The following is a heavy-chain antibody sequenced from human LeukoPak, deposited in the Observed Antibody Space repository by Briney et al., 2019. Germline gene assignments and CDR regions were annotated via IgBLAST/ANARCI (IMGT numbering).Heavy chain of an antibody. CDR1: GFTFTSSA. Sequence: SVKVSCKASGFTFTSSAMQWVRQARGQRLEWIGWIVVGSGNTNYAQKFQERVTITRDMSTSTAYMELSSLRSEDTAVYYCAADIVVVTATHDLDAFDIWGQGTMVTVSS. CDR2: IVVGSGNT. D-gene: IGHD2-21*02. J-gene: IGHJ3*02. CDR3: AADIVVVTATHDLDAFDI. V-gene: IGHV1-58*02.